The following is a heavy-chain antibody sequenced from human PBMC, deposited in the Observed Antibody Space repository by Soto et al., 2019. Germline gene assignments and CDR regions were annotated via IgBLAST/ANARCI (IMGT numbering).Heavy chain of an antibody. J-gene: IGHJ6*02. CDR2: INHSGST. V-gene: IGHV4-34*01. CDR1: GGSFSGYY. Sequence: SETLSLTCAVYGGSFSGYYWSWIRQPPGKGLEWIGEINHSGSTNYNLSLKSRVTISVDTSKNQFSLKLSSVTAADTAVYYCARVCSITRRGSYCYYYGMDVWGQGTTVTVSS. D-gene: IGHD3-3*02. CDR3: ARVCSITRRGSYCYYYGMDV.